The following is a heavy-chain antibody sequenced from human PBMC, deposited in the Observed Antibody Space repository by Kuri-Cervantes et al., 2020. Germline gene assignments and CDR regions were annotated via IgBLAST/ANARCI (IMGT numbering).Heavy chain of an antibody. J-gene: IGHJ6*04. CDR2: FDPEDGET. CDR3: ARGERSGYGNDDMDV. D-gene: IGHD5-18*01. CDR1: GYTLTELS. Sequence: SVKVSCKVSGYTLTELSMHWVRQAPGKGLEWMGGFDPEDGETIYAQKFQGRVTMTEDTSTDTAYMELSSLRSEDTAVYYCARGERSGYGNDDMDVWGKGTTVTVSS. V-gene: IGHV1-24*01.